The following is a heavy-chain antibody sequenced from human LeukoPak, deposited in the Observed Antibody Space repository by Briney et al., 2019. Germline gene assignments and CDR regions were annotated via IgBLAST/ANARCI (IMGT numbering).Heavy chain of an antibody. Sequence: ASVKVSCKASGYTFTSYDINWVRQATGQGLEWMGWMNPNSGNTGYAQKFQGRVTMTRNTSIGTAYMELSSLRSEDTAVYYCARGRPDYYDFWSGYYEGFDYWGQGTLVTVSS. V-gene: IGHV1-8*01. CDR1: GYTFTSYD. CDR2: MNPNSGNT. D-gene: IGHD3-3*01. CDR3: ARGRPDYYDFWSGYYEGFDY. J-gene: IGHJ4*02.